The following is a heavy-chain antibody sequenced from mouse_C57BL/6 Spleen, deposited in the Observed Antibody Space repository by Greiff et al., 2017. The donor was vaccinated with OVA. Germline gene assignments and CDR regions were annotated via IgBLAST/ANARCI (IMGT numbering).Heavy chain of an antibody. CDR3: ARCDGYYYAMDY. Sequence: EVKLVESGGGLVKPGGSLKLSCAASGFTFSDYGMHWVRQAPEKGLEWVAYISSGSSTIYYADTVKGRFTISRDNAKNTLFLQMTSLRSEDTAMYYCARCDGYYYAMDYWGQGTSVTVSS. J-gene: IGHJ4*01. D-gene: IGHD2-3*01. CDR2: ISSGSSTI. CDR1: GFTFSDYG. V-gene: IGHV5-17*01.